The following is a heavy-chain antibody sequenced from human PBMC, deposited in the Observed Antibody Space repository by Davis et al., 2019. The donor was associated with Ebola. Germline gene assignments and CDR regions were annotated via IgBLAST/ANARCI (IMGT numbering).Heavy chain of an antibody. CDR3: ARDLAASSGAHFFYFGMDV. Sequence: ASVKVSCKASGYTFSSYGISWVRQAPGQGLEWMGWISGYEDNTNYAPRFQGRITLTKDRATSIVYMELRSLTSDDTAVYYCARDLAASSGAHFFYFGMDVWGEGTSVAVSS. D-gene: IGHD6-25*01. J-gene: IGHJ6*04. CDR2: ISGYEDNT. V-gene: IGHV1-18*01. CDR1: GYTFSSYG.